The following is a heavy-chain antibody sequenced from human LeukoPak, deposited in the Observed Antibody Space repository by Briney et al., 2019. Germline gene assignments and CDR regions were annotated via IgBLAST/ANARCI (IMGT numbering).Heavy chain of an antibody. V-gene: IGHV3-30*04. CDR1: GFTFSSYA. CDR2: ISYDGSNK. D-gene: IGHD1-26*01. J-gene: IGHJ4*02. CDR3: ARDRSGTGPAVLYYFDY. Sequence: GGSLRLSCAASGFTFSSYAMHWVRQAPDKGLEWVAVISYDGSNKYYVDSVKGRFTMSRDNSKNTLFLQMNSLRAEDTAVYYCARDRSGTGPAVLYYFDYWGQGTLVSVSS.